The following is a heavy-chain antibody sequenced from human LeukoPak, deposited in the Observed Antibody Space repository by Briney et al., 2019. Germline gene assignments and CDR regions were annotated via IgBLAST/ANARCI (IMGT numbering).Heavy chain of an antibody. CDR3: ARLYCSSTSCYWSYFDY. D-gene: IGHD2-2*01. CDR2: ISGSGGST. Sequence: GGSLRLSCAASGFTFSSYAMSWVRQAPGKGLEWVSAISGSGGSTYYADSVKGRFTISRDNSKNTLYLQMNSLRAEDTAVYYCARLYCSSTSCYWSYFDYWGQGTLVTVSS. CDR1: GFTFSSYA. J-gene: IGHJ4*02. V-gene: IGHV3-23*01.